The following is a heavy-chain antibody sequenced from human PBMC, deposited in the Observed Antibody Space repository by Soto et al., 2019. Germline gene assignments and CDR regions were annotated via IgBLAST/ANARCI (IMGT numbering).Heavy chain of an antibody. D-gene: IGHD3-3*01. Sequence: SETLSLTCTVSGGSISSYYWSWIRQPPGKGLEWIGYIYYSGSTNYNPSLKSRVTISVDTSKNQFSLKLSSVTAADTAVYYCARGVPIPYYDFWSAPEGYYYYMDVWGKGTTVTVSS. J-gene: IGHJ6*03. CDR2: IYYSGST. V-gene: IGHV4-59*01. CDR1: GGSISSYY. CDR3: ARGVPIPYYDFWSAPEGYYYYMDV.